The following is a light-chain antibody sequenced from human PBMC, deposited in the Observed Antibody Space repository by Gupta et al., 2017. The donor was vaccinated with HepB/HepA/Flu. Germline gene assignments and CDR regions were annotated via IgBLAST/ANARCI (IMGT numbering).Light chain of an antibody. V-gene: IGKV3-11*01. Sequence: EIVLTQSPATLSLSPGERATLSCRASQTVSSYLAWYQQKPGQAPRLLIYDASNSATGIPARFSGSGSGTDFTLTISSREHEDFAVYYCQQRSNWPPITFGQGTRLEIK. J-gene: IGKJ5*01. CDR1: QTVSSY. CDR3: QQRSNWPPIT. CDR2: DAS.